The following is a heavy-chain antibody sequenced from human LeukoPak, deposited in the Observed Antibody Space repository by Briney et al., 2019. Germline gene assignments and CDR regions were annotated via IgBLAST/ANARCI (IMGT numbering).Heavy chain of an antibody. D-gene: IGHD2-15*01. V-gene: IGHV4-39*01. CDR3: ARLYGSTLYFDY. Sequence: ASETLSLTCTVSGGSISSSSYHWGWIRQPPGKGLEWIGIMYYSGSTYYNPSLKSRVTLSVDTSKNQFSLKMSSVSAADTALYYCARLYGSTLYFDYWGQGTLVTVSS. J-gene: IGHJ4*02. CDR2: MYYSGST. CDR1: GGSISSSSYH.